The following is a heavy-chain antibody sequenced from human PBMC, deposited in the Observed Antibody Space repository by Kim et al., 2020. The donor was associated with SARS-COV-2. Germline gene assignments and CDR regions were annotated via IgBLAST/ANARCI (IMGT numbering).Heavy chain of an antibody. D-gene: IGHD4-17*01. Sequence: HPPGRWLEWVSHNNYGVTSYYTPPPKSRVTITVDTSEGQFSLRLTSVTAADTAVYFCARLSALKDGVDFWGQGILVTVST. J-gene: IGHJ4*02. CDR2: NNYGVTS. CDR3: ARLSALKDGVDF. V-gene: IGHV4-39*01.